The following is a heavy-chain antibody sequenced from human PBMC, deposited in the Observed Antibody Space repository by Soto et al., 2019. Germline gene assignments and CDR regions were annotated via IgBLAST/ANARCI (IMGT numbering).Heavy chain of an antibody. D-gene: IGHD2-21*02. V-gene: IGHV1-46*01. Sequence: ASVKVSCKASGSTFTSYYMHWVRQAPGQGLEWMGIINPSGGSTSYAQKFQGRVTMTRDTSTSTVYMELSSLRSEDTAVYYCARAYCGGDCYQDNWFDPWGQGTLVTVSS. CDR1: GSTFTSYY. CDR3: ARAYCGGDCYQDNWFDP. J-gene: IGHJ5*02. CDR2: INPSGGST.